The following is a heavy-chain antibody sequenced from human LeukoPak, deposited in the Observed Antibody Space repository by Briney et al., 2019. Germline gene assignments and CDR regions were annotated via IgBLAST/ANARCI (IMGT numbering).Heavy chain of an antibody. Sequence: GGSLRLSCAASGFTFSSYWMSWVRQAPGKGLEWVANIKQDGSEKYYVDSVKGRFTISRDNAQNSLYLQMNSLRAEDTAVYYCARILIAAAGSAYFDYWGQGTLVTVSS. CDR3: ARILIAAAGSAYFDY. CDR1: GFTFSSYW. J-gene: IGHJ4*02. V-gene: IGHV3-7*01. CDR2: IKQDGSEK. D-gene: IGHD6-13*01.